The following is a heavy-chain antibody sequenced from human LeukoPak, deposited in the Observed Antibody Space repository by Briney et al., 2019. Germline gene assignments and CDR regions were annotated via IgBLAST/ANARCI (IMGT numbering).Heavy chain of an antibody. Sequence: PSETLSLTCAVYGESFSGYYWSWIRQPPEKGLEWIGEINHSGSTNYNPSLKSRVTISVDTSKNQFSLKLRSVTAADTAVFYCARRGPKGYDFWGQGTLLTVSS. J-gene: IGHJ4*02. CDR1: GESFSGYY. D-gene: IGHD3/OR15-3a*01. V-gene: IGHV4-34*01. CDR3: ARRGPKGYDF. CDR2: INHSGST.